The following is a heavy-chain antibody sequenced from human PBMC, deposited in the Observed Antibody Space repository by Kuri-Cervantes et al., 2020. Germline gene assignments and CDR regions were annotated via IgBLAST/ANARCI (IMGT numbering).Heavy chain of an antibody. J-gene: IGHJ6*02. CDR3: ALRDYYYYGMDV. CDR2: ISYDGSNK. V-gene: IGHV3-30-3*01. Sequence: GGSLRLSCAASGFTFSSYAMHWVRQAPGKGLEWVAVISYDGSNKYYADSVKGRFTISRDNSKNTLYLQMNSLRAEDTAVYYCALRDYYYYGMDVWGQGTTVTVSS. CDR1: GFTFSSYA.